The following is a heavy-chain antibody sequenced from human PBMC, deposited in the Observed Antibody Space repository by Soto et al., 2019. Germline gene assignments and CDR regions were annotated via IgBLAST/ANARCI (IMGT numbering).Heavy chain of an antibody. CDR1: GFTFDDYA. CDR3: AKDGYYYASSGYYSYWYFDL. Sequence: EVQLVESGGGLVQPGRSLRLSCAASGFTFDDYAMHWVRQAPGKGLEWVSGISWNSGSIGYADSVKGRFTISRDNAKNSLYLQLNSLRAEDTALYYCAKDGYYYASSGYYSYWYFDLWGRGTLVTVSS. CDR2: ISWNSGSI. V-gene: IGHV3-9*01. J-gene: IGHJ2*01. D-gene: IGHD3-22*01.